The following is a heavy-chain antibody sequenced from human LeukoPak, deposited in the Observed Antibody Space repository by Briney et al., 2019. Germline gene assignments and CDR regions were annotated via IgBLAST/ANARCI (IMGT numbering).Heavy chain of an antibody. Sequence: PSETLSLTCTVSGGYLSSYYWSWLRQPAGRGLEWIGRIYPSGSTNYNPSLKSRVTMSVDTSRNQFSLKLNSVTAADTAVYYCARVFCSGGSCYSSTRNWFDPWGQGTLVTVSS. D-gene: IGHD2-15*01. CDR3: ARVFCSGGSCYSSTRNWFDP. V-gene: IGHV4-4*07. J-gene: IGHJ5*02. CDR2: IYPSGST. CDR1: GGYLSSYY.